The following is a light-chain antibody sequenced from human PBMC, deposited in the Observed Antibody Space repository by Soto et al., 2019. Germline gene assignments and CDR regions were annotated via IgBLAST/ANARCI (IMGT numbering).Light chain of an antibody. Sequence: TQSPGTLSLSPGERATLSCRTSQSVVNYQLAWYRQKPGQAPRLLIYNTFHRATGIPDRFSGTGSETDFTLTISRLEPEDFAVYHCQQYGALPPAFGQGTKVDIK. J-gene: IGKJ1*01. CDR1: QSVVNYQ. CDR3: QQYGALPPA. V-gene: IGKV3-20*01. CDR2: NTF.